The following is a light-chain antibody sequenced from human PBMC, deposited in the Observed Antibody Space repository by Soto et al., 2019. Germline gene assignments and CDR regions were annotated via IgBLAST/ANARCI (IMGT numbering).Light chain of an antibody. CDR2: GNN. V-gene: IGLV1-40*01. Sequence: QAVVTQPPSVSGAPGQRVTISCTGSSSNIGAGYDVHWYQQLPGTAPKLLIFGNNNRPSGVPDRFSGSKSGTSASLDITGLQAEDEADYYCQSYDSSLSGWVFGGGTKLTVL. CDR1: SSNIGAGYD. J-gene: IGLJ3*02. CDR3: QSYDSSLSGWV.